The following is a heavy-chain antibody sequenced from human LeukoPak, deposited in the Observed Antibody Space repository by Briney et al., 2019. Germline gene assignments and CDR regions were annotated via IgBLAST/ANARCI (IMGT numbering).Heavy chain of an antibody. CDR1: GGTFSSYA. Sequence: GASVKVSCKASGGTFSSYAISWVRQAPGQGLEWMGRINPNSGGTNYAQKFQGRVTMTRDTSISTAYMELSRLRSDDTAVYYCARENRLRFLVWLSRGAFDYWGQGTLVTVSS. J-gene: IGHJ4*02. CDR3: ARENRLRFLVWLSRGAFDY. V-gene: IGHV1-2*06. CDR2: INPNSGGT. D-gene: IGHD3-3*01.